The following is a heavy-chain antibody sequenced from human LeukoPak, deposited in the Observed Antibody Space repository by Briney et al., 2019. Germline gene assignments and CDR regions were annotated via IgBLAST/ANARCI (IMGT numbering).Heavy chain of an antibody. CDR3: ARRPRAHPFDY. CDR1: GGSISSYY. CDR2: IYYSGST. D-gene: IGHD6-25*01. Sequence: SETLSLTCTVSGGSISSYYWSWLRQPPGKGLEWIGYIYYSGSTNYNPSLKSRVTISVDTSKNQFSLKVTSVTAADTAVYYCARRPRAHPFDYWGQGTLVTVSS. V-gene: IGHV4-59*08. J-gene: IGHJ4*02.